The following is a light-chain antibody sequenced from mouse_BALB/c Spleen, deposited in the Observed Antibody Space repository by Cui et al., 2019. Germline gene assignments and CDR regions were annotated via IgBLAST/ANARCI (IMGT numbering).Light chain of an antibody. CDR2: ATS. V-gene: IGKV4-72*01. CDR3: QQWSSNPLT. J-gene: IGKJ5*01. Sequence: QIVLSQSPAILSASPGEKVTMTCRASPSVSYMHWYQQKPGYSPKPWIYATSNLASGVPARFSGSGSGTSYSLTISRVEAEDAATYYCQQWSSNPLTFGAGTKLELK. CDR1: PSVSY.